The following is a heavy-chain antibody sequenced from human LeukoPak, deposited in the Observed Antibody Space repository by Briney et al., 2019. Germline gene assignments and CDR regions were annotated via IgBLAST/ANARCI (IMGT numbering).Heavy chain of an antibody. CDR2: INPNSGGT. D-gene: IGHD3-22*01. V-gene: IGHV1-2*02. CDR3: ARVEYHYDSSGYYDY. Sequence: ASVKVSCKASGYTFTGHYMNWVRQAPGQGLEWMGWINPNSGGTNYAQKFQGRVTMTRDTSISTAYMELSSLRSDDTAVCYCARVEYHYDSSGYYDYWGQGTLVTVSS. J-gene: IGHJ4*02. CDR1: GYTFTGHY.